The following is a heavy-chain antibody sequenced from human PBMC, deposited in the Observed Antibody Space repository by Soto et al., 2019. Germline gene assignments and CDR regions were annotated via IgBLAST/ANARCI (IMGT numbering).Heavy chain of an antibody. CDR1: GGSLSGYY. V-gene: IGHV4-34*01. CDR3: ARESHLHITPLDHYLYGMDV. J-gene: IGHJ6*02. CDR2: INQSGST. D-gene: IGHD2-21*01. Sequence: QVQLQQWGTGLLKPSETLSLTCAVSGGSLSGYYWSWIRQPPGKGLEWIGEINQSGSTNYSPSLKSRVTVLVDTSKNQFSLNLSSVTAADTAVYFCARESHLHITPLDHYLYGMDVWGQGTTVTVSS.